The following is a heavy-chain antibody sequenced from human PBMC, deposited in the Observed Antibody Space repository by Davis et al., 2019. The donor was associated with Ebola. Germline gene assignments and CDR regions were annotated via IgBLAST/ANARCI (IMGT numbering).Heavy chain of an antibody. D-gene: IGHD2-15*01. CDR1: VFTFSNYD. CDR2: ISASEGHT. V-gene: IGHV3-23*01. J-gene: IGHJ4*02. Sequence: GESLKISCAASVFTFSNYDMSWVRQVPGKGLEWVSTISASEGHTHYSDSVKGRFTISRDNSKDTLYLQMNSLRAEDTATYYCARYCHYPDCSYFDCWGQGTMVAVSS. CDR3: ARYCHYPDCSYFDC.